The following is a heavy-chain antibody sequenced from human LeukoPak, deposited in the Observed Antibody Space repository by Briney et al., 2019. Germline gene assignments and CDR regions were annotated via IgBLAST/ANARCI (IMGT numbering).Heavy chain of an antibody. CDR1: GYTFTSYD. J-gene: IGHJ4*02. V-gene: IGHV1-8*01. D-gene: IGHD4-17*01. Sequence: ASVKVSRKASGYTFTSYDINWVRQATGQGLEWMGWMNPDSGNTGYAQKFQGRVTMTRNTSISTAYMELSSLRSEDTAVYHCARQTTVTTGDYWGQGTLVTVSS. CDR3: ARQTTVTTGDY. CDR2: MNPDSGNT.